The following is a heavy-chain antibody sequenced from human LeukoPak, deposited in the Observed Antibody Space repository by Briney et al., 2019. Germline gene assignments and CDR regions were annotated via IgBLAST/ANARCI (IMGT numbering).Heavy chain of an antibody. V-gene: IGHV4-34*01. CDR3: ARAFQSSYYGSGSERGNGGLSYYFDY. Sequence: SETLSLTCAVYGGSFSGYYWSWIRQPPGKGLEWIGETNHSGSTNYNPSLKSRVTISVDTSKNQFSLKLSSVTAADTAVYYCARAFQSSYYGSGSERGNGGLSYYFDYWGQGTLVTVSS. J-gene: IGHJ4*02. D-gene: IGHD3-10*01. CDR2: TNHSGST. CDR1: GGSFSGYY.